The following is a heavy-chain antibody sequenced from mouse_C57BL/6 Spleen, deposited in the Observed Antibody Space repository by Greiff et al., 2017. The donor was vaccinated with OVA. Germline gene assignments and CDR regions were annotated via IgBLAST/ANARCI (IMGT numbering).Heavy chain of an antibody. D-gene: IGHD4-1*01. J-gene: IGHJ1*03. CDR3: ARNNWERYFDV. Sequence: QVQLQQPGAELVMPGASVKLSCKASGYTFPSYWMHWVKQRPGQGLEWIGEIDPSDSYTNYNQKFKGKSTLTVDKSSSTAYMQLSSLTSEDSAVYYCARNNWERYFDVWGTGTTVTVSS. CDR2: IDPSDSYT. V-gene: IGHV1-69*01. CDR1: GYTFPSYW.